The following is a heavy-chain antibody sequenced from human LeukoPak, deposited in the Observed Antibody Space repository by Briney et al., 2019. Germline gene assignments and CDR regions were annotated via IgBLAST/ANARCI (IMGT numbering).Heavy chain of an antibody. D-gene: IGHD3-22*01. Sequence: EASVKVSCKASGYTFTSYGISWVRQAPGQGLEWMGWISAYNGNTNYAQKLQGRVTMTTDTSTSTAYMELRSLRSDDTAVYYCARDYYDSSGYPYDFWGQGTLVTVSS. CDR3: ARDYYDSSGYPYDF. CDR1: GYTFTSYG. CDR2: ISAYNGNT. J-gene: IGHJ4*02. V-gene: IGHV1-18*01.